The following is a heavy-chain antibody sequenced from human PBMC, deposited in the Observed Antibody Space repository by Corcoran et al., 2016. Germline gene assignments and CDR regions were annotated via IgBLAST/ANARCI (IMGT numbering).Heavy chain of an antibody. CDR1: GFIVSSKY. J-gene: IGHJ4*02. Sequence: EVQLVESGGGLIHPGGSLRLSCAASGFIVSSKYMSWVRQAPGTGLEWVSVMYSGGTTHYADSVKGRFTISRDTSKNTLFLQMNSLRAEDTAVYYCATEGSVRGSLPFNYWGQGTLVTVSS. D-gene: IGHD2-15*01. CDR3: ATEGSVRGSLPFNY. CDR2: MYSGGTT. V-gene: IGHV3-53*01.